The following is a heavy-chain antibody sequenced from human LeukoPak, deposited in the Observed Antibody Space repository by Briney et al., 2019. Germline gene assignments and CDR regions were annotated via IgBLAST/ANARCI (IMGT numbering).Heavy chain of an antibody. D-gene: IGHD1-26*01. Sequence: TSETLSLTCAVYGGSFSGYYWSWIRQPPGKGLEWIGEINHSGSTNYNPSLKSRVTISVDTSKNQFSLKLSSVTAADTAVYYCARGRGGSYFRLFDYWGQGTLVTVSS. CDR1: GGSFSGYY. J-gene: IGHJ4*02. V-gene: IGHV4-34*01. CDR3: ARGRGGSYFRLFDY. CDR2: INHSGST.